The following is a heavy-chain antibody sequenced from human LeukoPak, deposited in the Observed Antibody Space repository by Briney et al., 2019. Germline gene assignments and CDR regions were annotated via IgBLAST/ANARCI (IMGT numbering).Heavy chain of an antibody. Sequence: RSLRLSCAASGFTFSSYGMHWVRQAPGKGLEWVAVISYDGSNKYYADSVKGRFTISRDNSKNTLYLQMNSLRAEDTAVYYCAKDLWFGEGGFDYWGQGTLVTVSS. D-gene: IGHD3-10*01. CDR3: AKDLWFGEGGFDY. V-gene: IGHV3-30*18. CDR2: ISYDGSNK. J-gene: IGHJ4*02. CDR1: GFTFSSYG.